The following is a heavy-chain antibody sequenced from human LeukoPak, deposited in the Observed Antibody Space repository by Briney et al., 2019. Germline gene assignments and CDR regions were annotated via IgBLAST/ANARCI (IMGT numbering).Heavy chain of an antibody. J-gene: IGHJ4*02. CDR1: SYSINSGYY. Sequence: PSETLSLTCTVSSYSINSGYYWGWIRQPPGKGLEWIGNIYRSGSTYYNPSLESRVTISIDMSKNQFSLRLRSVTASDTAVYYCARTDHSGYSFGSDFDYWGQGTLVTVSS. CDR3: ARTDHSGYSFGSDFDY. V-gene: IGHV4-38-2*02. CDR2: IYRSGST. D-gene: IGHD5-18*01.